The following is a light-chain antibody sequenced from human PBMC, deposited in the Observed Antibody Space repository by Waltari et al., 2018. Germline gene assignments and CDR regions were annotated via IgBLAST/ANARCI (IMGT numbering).Light chain of an antibody. CDR2: AAS. CDR1: QGISSY. V-gene: IGKV1-9*01. CDR3: QQLNHYPLT. J-gene: IGKJ4*01. Sequence: DIQLTQSPSFLSASVGDRVTITCRASQGISSYLVWFQQKPGKAPKLLIYAASTLQSGVPSRFSGSGSGTDFTLTISSLQPEDFATYYCQQLNHYPLTFGGGTKVEIK.